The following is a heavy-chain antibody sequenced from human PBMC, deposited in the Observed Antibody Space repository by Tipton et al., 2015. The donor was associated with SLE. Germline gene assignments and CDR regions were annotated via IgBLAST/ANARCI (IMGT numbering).Heavy chain of an antibody. CDR1: GGPISSKNYY. Sequence: TLSLTCTVSGGPISSKNYYWSWIRQPPGKGLEWIGYIYYSGSTNYNPSLKSRVTISVDTSKNQFSLKLSSVTAADTAVYYCARPHIMAAAGDQAPTAFDIWGQGTMVTVS. CDR2: IYYSGST. CDR3: ARPHIMAAAGDQAPTAFDI. V-gene: IGHV4-61*01. D-gene: IGHD6-13*01. J-gene: IGHJ3*02.